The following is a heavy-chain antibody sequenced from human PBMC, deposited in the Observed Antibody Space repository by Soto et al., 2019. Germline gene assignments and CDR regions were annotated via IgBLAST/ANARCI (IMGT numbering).Heavy chain of an antibody. V-gene: IGHV3-7*03. CDR1: GFTFSDYW. Sequence: LRLSCAASGFTFSDYWMSWVRQAPGKGPEWVANIKFDGSVKQYVDSVRGRFTISRDNSRNSLFLQMNSLRAGDTAVYYCVKDGGYCSSTTCYSPRNHYFDSWGQGTLVTVSS. CDR3: VKDGGYCSSTTCYSPRNHYFDS. D-gene: IGHD2-2*01. J-gene: IGHJ4*02. CDR2: IKFDGSVK.